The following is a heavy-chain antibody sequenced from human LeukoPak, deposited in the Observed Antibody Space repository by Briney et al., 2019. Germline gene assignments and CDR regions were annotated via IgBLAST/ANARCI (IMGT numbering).Heavy chain of an antibody. CDR2: ISGYNGDT. Sequence: ASVKVACKTSGYTFSNYGINWVRQAPGQGLEWMGWISGYNGDTKYARKLQGRVTMTTDTSTNTAYMELTSLRSDDTAVYYCARGETGTSFDWFDPWGQGTLVTVSS. J-gene: IGHJ5*02. CDR3: ARGETGTSFDWFDP. CDR1: GYTFSNYG. D-gene: IGHD1-7*01. V-gene: IGHV1-18*01.